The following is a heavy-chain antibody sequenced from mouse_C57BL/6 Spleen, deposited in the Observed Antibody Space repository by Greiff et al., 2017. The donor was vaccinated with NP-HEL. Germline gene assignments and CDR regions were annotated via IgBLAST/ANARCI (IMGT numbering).Heavy chain of an antibody. CDR2: IHPNSGST. V-gene: IGHV1-64*01. CDR3: ARVLITTVPQYYAMDY. D-gene: IGHD1-1*01. J-gene: IGHJ4*01. Sequence: QVQLQQPGAELVMPGASVKLSCKASGYTFTSYWMHWVKQRPGQGLEWIGMIHPNSGSTNYNEKFKSKATLTVDKSSSTAYMQLSSLTSEDSAVYYCARVLITTVPQYYAMDYWGQGTSVTVSS. CDR1: GYTFTSYW.